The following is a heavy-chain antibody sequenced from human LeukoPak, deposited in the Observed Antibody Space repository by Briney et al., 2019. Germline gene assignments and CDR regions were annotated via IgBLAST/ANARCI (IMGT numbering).Heavy chain of an antibody. J-gene: IGHJ4*02. V-gene: IGHV3-48*04. CDR3: ARGGSDYGDYEDY. D-gene: IGHD4-17*01. Sequence: GGSLRLSCAASGFTFSSYSMNWVRQAPGKGLKWVSYISSSSSTIYYADSVKGRFTISRDNAKKSLYLQMNSLRAEDTAVYYCARGGSDYGDYEDYWGQGTLVTVSS. CDR1: GFTFSSYS. CDR2: ISSSSSTI.